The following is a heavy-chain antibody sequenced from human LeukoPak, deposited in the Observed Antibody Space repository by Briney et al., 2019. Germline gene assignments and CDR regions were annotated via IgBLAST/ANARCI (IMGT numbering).Heavy chain of an antibody. V-gene: IGHV3-15*07. J-gene: IGHJ4*02. D-gene: IGHD2-8*02. CDR2: LKSNSDGWTT. CDR3: TTDLFGGAITELVDTGPIG. CDR1: GFPFAKTW. Sequence: AGGSLRLSCAASGFPFAKTWMNWVRQAPGKGLEWVGRLKSNSDGWTTDYAAPVKGRVIIPRDDSKNTVYLQMNSLISEDIAVYYCTTDLFGGAITELVDTGPIGWGQGTLVTVSS.